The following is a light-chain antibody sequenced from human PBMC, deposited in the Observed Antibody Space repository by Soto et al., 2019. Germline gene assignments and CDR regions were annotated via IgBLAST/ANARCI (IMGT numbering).Light chain of an antibody. J-gene: IGLJ1*01. V-gene: IGLV2-14*01. Sequence: QSVLAQPASVSGSPGQSITISCTGTSSEVGGYNYVSWYQQHPGKAPRLMIYDVSSRPSGVSFRFSGSKSGNTASLTISGLQAEDEADYYCSSYTSSNTRYVFGTGTKVTVL. CDR1: SSEVGGYNY. CDR2: DVS. CDR3: SSYTSSNTRYV.